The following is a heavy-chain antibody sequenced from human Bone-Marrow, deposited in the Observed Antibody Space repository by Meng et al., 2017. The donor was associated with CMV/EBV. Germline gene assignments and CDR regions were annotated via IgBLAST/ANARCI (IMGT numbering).Heavy chain of an antibody. J-gene: IGHJ5*02. D-gene: IGHD2-2*02. V-gene: IGHV1-69*10. CDR1: GGTFSSYA. Sequence: SVKVSCKASGGTFSSYAISWVRQAPGQGLEWMGGIIPILGIANYAQKFQGRVTITADKSTSTAYMELSSLRSDDTAVYYCARDGCSSTSCYTGVPYNWFDPWGQGTLVTVS. CDR2: IIPILGIA. CDR3: ARDGCSSTSCYTGVPYNWFDP.